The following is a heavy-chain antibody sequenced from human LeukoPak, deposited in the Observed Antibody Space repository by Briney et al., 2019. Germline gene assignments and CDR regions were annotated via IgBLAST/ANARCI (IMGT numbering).Heavy chain of an antibody. D-gene: IGHD3-10*01. CDR3: ARNLWFGESSDAFDM. J-gene: IGHJ3*02. CDR1: GYTFTGYY. Sequence: GSVKVSCKASGYTFTGYYMHWVRQAPGQGLEWMGWINPKSGGTNYAQKFQGRVTMTRDTSISTAYMEMSRLRSDDTAVYYCARNLWFGESSDAFDMWGQGTMVTVSS. V-gene: IGHV1-2*02. CDR2: INPKSGGT.